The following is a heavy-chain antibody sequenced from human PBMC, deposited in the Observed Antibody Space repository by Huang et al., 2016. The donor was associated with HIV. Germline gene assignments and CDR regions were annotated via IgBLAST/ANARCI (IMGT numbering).Heavy chain of an antibody. J-gene: IGHJ3*01. CDR2: IGSDSRDP. CDR3: ARDTYYTDIWKRNDASFL. CDR1: GYDFGSYG. Sequence: QVQLVQSGGEVKQPGASVRVSCKASGYDFGSYGMSWVRQAPGQGREWLGWIGSDSRDPRTGQKFQGRVTMTTDRSATTTYMELRSLRYDDTAVYYCARDTYYTDIWKRNDASFLWGQGTMITVYS. V-gene: IGHV1-18*01. D-gene: IGHD3-22*01.